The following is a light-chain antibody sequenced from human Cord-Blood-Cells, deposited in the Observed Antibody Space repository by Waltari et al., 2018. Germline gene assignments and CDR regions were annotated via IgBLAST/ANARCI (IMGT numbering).Light chain of an antibody. CDR2: SNH. Sequence: QSPPTQPPSASGTPGQSATISASGSSSNTGSTPVNRYQQLPGTAPKLLIYSNHQRPSGFPDRFSGSKSGTSASLAISGLQSEDEADYYCAAWDDSLNGYVFGTGTKVTVL. CDR3: AAWDDSLNGYV. J-gene: IGLJ1*01. V-gene: IGLV1-44*01. CDR1: SSNTGSTP.